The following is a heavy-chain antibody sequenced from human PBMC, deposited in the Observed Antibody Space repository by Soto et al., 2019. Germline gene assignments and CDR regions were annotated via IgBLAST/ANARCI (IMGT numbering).Heavy chain of an antibody. V-gene: IGHV2-5*01. CDR3: AHSIVATTIWFDY. CDR1: GFSLSTSRVA. J-gene: IGHJ4*02. CDR2: LYWYDDK. Sequence: QITLKESGPTLVKPTQTLTLTCTFSGFSLSTSRVAEGWIRQSLGKALGWLALLYWYDDKNYSPSLRSSLTITQDTSKNQVVLTMTNMDPVDTATYYCAHSIVATTIWFDYWGQGTVVTVSS. D-gene: IGHD5-12*01.